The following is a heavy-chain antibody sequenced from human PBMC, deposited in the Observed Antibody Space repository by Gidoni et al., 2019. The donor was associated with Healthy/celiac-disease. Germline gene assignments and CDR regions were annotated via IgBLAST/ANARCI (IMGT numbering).Heavy chain of an antibody. J-gene: IGHJ4*02. CDR1: GFTFSNPW. CDR2: NKSKTDGGTT. D-gene: IGHD6-6*01. Sequence: EVQLVESGGGLVKPGGSLRLSCAASGFTFSNPWLSWVRQAPGKGLEWVGRNKSKTDGGTTDYAAPVKGRFTISRDDSKNTLYLQMNSLKTEDTAVYYCTTEGSSIAAQECFDYWGQGTLVTVPS. V-gene: IGHV3-15*01. CDR3: TTEGSSIAAQECFDY.